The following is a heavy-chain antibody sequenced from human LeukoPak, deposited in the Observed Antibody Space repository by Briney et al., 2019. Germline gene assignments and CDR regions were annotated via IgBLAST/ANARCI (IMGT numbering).Heavy chain of an antibody. D-gene: IGHD3-22*01. Sequence: SVKVSCKASGGTFSSYAISWVRQAPGQGLEWMGRIIHIFGIANYAQKFQGRVTITADKSTSTAYMELSSLRSEDTAVYYCARDMSSSGYLEYSQHWGQGTLVTVSS. J-gene: IGHJ1*01. V-gene: IGHV1-69*04. CDR1: GGTFSSYA. CDR3: ARDMSSSGYLEYSQH. CDR2: IIHIFGIA.